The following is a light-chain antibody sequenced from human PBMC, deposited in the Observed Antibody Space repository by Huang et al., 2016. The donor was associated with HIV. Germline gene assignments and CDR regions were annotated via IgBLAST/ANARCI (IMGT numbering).Light chain of an antibody. J-gene: IGKJ4*01. Sequence: DIQMTQSPSSLSASVGDRVTITCRASQSISSYLNWYQHKPGQAPKFLSNAASSLQSGVPSRFSGTGSGTDFTLTISSLQPEDFATYYCQQTYSTPLTFGGGTKVEIK. CDR3: QQTYSTPLT. CDR1: QSISSY. CDR2: AAS. V-gene: IGKV1-39*01.